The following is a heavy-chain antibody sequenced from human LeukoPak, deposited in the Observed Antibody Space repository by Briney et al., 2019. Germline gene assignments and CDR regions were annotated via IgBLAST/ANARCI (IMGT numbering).Heavy chain of an antibody. CDR3: ARGLGISGDHIYPDY. V-gene: IGHV4-38-2*02. CDR2: IYESGST. Sequence: PSETLSLTCSVSGYSISSGKYWAWIRQTPGKGLEWIGSIYESGSTYYTPSLKSRVTMSVDTSKNQFSLSLTSVTAADTAVYFCARGLGISGDHIYPDYWGQGIQVTVSS. J-gene: IGHJ4*02. D-gene: IGHD2-21*01. CDR1: GYSISSGKY.